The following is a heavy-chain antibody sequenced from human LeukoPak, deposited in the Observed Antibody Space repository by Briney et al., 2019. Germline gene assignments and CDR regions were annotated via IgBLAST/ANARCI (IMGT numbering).Heavy chain of an antibody. CDR1: GFIFSSYT. J-gene: IGHJ2*01. CDR3: AKEYQSYWYFDL. V-gene: IGHV3-30-3*01. CDR2: ISYDGSNK. Sequence: GGSLRLSCEASGFIFSSYTMHWVRQAPGKGLEWVAFISYDGSNKYYADSVKGRFTISRDNSKNTLYLQMNSLRAEDTAVYYCAKEYQSYWYFDLWGRGTLDTVSS. D-gene: IGHD2-2*01.